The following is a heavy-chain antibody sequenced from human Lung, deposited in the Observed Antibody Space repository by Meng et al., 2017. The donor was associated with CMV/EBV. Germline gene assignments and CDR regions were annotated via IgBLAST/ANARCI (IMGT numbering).Heavy chain of an antibody. J-gene: IGHJ4*02. CDR1: GASISSGTRY. Sequence: SXTXSLXCSVSGASISSGTRYWGWIRQPPGKGLEWIGSIYSGGQTFYSPSLRSRVTLAVDRTKNQFSLKMTSVTAADTAVYFCAKFPDRRDTGFWVRGALVTVSS. CDR3: AKFPDRRDTGF. D-gene: IGHD1-14*01. CDR2: IYSGGQT. V-gene: IGHV4-39*01.